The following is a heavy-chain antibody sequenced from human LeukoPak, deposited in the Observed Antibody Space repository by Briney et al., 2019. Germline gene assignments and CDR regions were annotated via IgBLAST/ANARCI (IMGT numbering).Heavy chain of an antibody. Sequence: PSETLSLTCTVSGRSISSGGYYLSWIRQHPGKGLEWIGYIYYSGSTYYNPSLKSRVTISVDTSKNQFSLKLSSVTAADTAVYYCARERKGQDIVVVPAAMDAFDIWGQGTMVTVSS. CDR3: ARERKGQDIVVVPAAMDAFDI. CDR1: GRSISSGGYY. CDR2: IYYSGST. D-gene: IGHD2-2*01. V-gene: IGHV4-31*03. J-gene: IGHJ3*02.